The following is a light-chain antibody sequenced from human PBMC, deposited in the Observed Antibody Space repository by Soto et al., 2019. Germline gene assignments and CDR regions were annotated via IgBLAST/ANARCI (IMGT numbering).Light chain of an antibody. V-gene: IGKV1-39*01. Sequence: DIQMTQSPSTLSASVWDRVTITCRASQSISTRLAWYQQKPGKAPKLLIYAASSLQSGVPSRFSGSGSGTDFTLTISSLQPEDFATYYCQQSYSTPPITFGQGTRLEIK. J-gene: IGKJ5*01. CDR2: AAS. CDR3: QQSYSTPPIT. CDR1: QSISTR.